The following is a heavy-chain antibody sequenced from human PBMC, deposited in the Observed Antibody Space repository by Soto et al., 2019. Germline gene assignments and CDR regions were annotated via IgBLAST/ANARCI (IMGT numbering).Heavy chain of an antibody. Sequence: VKVSYHASGCFFTGFYRHWGGQSPGQGLEWMGGIKPDSGGTDYAEKFQGRVTMTRDTSINTAYMELSRLRHDDTAVYYCARLKGLFHSRDHIWEDHYNYGLDVWGQGTTVTVSS. J-gene: IGHJ6*02. D-gene: IGHD3-22*01. CDR3: ARLKGLFHSRDHIWEDHYNYGLDV. CDR1: GCFFTGFY. V-gene: IGHV1-2*02. CDR2: IKPDSGGT.